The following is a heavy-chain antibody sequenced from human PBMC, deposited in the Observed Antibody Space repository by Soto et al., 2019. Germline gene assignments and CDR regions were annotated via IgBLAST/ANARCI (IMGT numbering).Heavy chain of an antibody. CDR1: GGSISSYY. V-gene: IGHV4-59*08. CDR3: ARGELVRAYYYYYYMDV. Sequence: SETLSLTCTVSGGSISSYYWSWIRQPPGKGLEWIGYIYYSGSTNYNPSLKSRVTLSVDTSKNQFSLKLSSVTAADTAVYYCARGELVRAYYYYYYMDVWGKGTTVTVSS. J-gene: IGHJ6*03. CDR2: IYYSGST. D-gene: IGHD6-13*01.